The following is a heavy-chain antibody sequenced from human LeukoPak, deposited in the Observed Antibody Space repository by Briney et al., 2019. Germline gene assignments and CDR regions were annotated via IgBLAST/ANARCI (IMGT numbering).Heavy chain of an antibody. D-gene: IGHD6-19*01. CDR2: IYSGGST. Sequence: GGSLRLSCTASGFTVSSNYMSWVRQAPGKGLEWVSVIYSGGSTYYADSVKGRFTISRDNSKNTLYLQMNSLRAEDTAVYYCARFRRYSSGWYVGYFDYWGQGTLVTVSS. CDR1: GFTVSSNY. CDR3: ARFRRYSSGWYVGYFDY. V-gene: IGHV3-53*01. J-gene: IGHJ4*02.